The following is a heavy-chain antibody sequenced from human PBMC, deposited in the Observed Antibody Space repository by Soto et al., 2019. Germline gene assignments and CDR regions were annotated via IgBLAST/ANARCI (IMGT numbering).Heavy chain of an antibody. CDR3: ARGGPTSADYYYGMDV. D-gene: IGHD3-10*01. CDR1: GYTFSNDG. V-gene: IGHV1-18*01. CDR2: ISAYNGNT. J-gene: IGHJ6*02. Sequence: ASVKVSCKASGYTFSNDGINWVRQAPGQGLEWMGWISAYNGNTEYAQNFQGRVTMTTDTSTSTAYMELRSLRSDDTAVYSCARGGPTSADYYYGMDVWGLGXTVTV.